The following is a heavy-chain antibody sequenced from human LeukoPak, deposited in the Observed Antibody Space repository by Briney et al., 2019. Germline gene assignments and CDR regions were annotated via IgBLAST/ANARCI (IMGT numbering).Heavy chain of an antibody. J-gene: IGHJ4*02. CDR2: VGSSSSPI. V-gene: IGHV3-48*01. CDR3: ARDQAYSFDY. Sequence: GGSLRLSCAASGFTFSAYSMNWVRQAPEKGLEWVSYVGSSSSPIYYADSVKGRFTISRDNAKNSLYLQMDSLRAEDTAVYYCARDQAYSFDYWGQGTLVTVSS. CDR1: GFTFSAYS. D-gene: IGHD4-11*01.